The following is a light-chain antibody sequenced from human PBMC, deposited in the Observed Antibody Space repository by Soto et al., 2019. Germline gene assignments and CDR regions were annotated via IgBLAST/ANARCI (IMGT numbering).Light chain of an antibody. V-gene: IGLV2-23*01. J-gene: IGLJ3*02. CDR1: SSDVGRYNL. Sequence: QPVLTQPASVSGSPGQSITISCTGTSSDVGRYNLVSWYQQHPGKAPKLMIYEGSKRPSGVSNRFSGSKSGNTASLTISGLQAEDEADYYCCSYAGSSTYRVFGGGTKLTVL. CDR3: CSYAGSSTYRV. CDR2: EGS.